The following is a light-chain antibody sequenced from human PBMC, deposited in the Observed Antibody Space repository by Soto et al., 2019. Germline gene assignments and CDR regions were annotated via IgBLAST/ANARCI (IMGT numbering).Light chain of an antibody. CDR2: QAS. J-gene: IGKJ2*01. Sequence: DIQMTQSPSTLSASVGDRVTITCRASQSISSWLAWYQQKPGKAPKLLIYQASSLESGVPPRCSGSGSGTEFTLTISSLQPEDFAPYYCQQYNSYSPYTFGQGTKLEIK. V-gene: IGKV1-5*03. CDR1: QSISSW. CDR3: QQYNSYSPYT.